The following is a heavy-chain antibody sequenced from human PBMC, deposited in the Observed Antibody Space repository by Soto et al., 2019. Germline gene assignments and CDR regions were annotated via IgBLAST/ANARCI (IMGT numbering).Heavy chain of an antibody. Sequence: PSETLSLTCAVYGGSFSGYYWSWIRQPPGKGLEWIGEINHSGSTNYNPSLKSRVTISVDTSKNQFSLKLSSVTAADTAVYYCARRLITMVRGVITPWGQGTLVTVS. V-gene: IGHV4-34*01. CDR3: ARRLITMVRGVITP. CDR1: GGSFSGYY. J-gene: IGHJ5*02. CDR2: INHSGST. D-gene: IGHD3-10*01.